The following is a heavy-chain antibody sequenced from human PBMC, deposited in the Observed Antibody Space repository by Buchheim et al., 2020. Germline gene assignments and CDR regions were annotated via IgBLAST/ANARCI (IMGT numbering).Heavy chain of an antibody. CDR3: ADGVNEWLLRY. V-gene: IGHV1-69*12. CDR1: GGTFSSSA. J-gene: IGHJ4*02. CDR2: IIPIFETA. D-gene: IGHD2-15*01. Sequence: QVQLVQSGSEVKKPGSSVKLSCKASGGTFSSSAISWVRQAPSQGLEWIGGIIPIFETANYAQKFQDRVTITADDSTTTAYMELSNLGSDDTAVYFCADGVNEWLLRYWGQGTL.